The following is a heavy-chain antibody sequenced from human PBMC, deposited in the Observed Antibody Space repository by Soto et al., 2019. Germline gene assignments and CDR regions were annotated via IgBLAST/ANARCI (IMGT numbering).Heavy chain of an antibody. CDR1: GFTFSSYA. Sequence: PGGSLRLSCAASGFTFSSYAMSWVRQAPGKGLEWVSAISGSGGSTYYADSVKGRFTISRDNSKNTLYLQMNSLRAEDTAVYYCARDERALKIVVVITLGYWGQGTLVTVSS. CDR3: ARDERALKIVVVITLGY. D-gene: IGHD3-22*01. V-gene: IGHV3-23*01. CDR2: ISGSGGST. J-gene: IGHJ4*02.